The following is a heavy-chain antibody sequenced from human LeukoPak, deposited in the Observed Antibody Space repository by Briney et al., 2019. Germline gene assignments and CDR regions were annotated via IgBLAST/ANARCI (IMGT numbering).Heavy chain of an antibody. Sequence: SVKVSCKASGGTFSSYAISWVRQAPGQGLEWMGGIIPIFGTANYAQKFQGRVPITADESTSTAYVELSSLRSEDTAVYYCARDLAITIFGVVIRTDAFDIWGQGTMVTVSS. D-gene: IGHD3-3*01. CDR1: GGTFSSYA. CDR2: IIPIFGTA. J-gene: IGHJ3*02. CDR3: ARDLAITIFGVVIRTDAFDI. V-gene: IGHV1-69*13.